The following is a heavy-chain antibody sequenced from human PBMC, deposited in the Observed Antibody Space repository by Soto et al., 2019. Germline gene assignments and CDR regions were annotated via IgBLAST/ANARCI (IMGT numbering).Heavy chain of an antibody. CDR3: ARGRSMYSVNYHTWFDP. CDR1: GGSFSDNY. V-gene: IGHV4-34*01. D-gene: IGHD1-26*01. J-gene: IGHJ5*02. Sequence: PSETLSLTCAVSGGSFSDNYWSWIRQSPGKGLEWLGESSQSRGTNYNLSLKSRVTLPVDKSKKQISLKLTSMTAADTAVYFCARGRSMYSVNYHTWFDPWGQGTLVTVSS. CDR2: SSQSRGT.